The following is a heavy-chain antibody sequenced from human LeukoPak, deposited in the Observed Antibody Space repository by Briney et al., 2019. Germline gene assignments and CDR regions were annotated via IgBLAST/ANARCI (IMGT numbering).Heavy chain of an antibody. CDR2: INSDGRRT. Sequence: PGGSLRLSCAASGYTFSSYWIHCVRQAPGKGRVWVSRINSDGRRTSYADSVKGRFPISRDNPQHTLYLQMNSVRAEDTAVYYCARAPFGTESLWGQGTLVSVSS. CDR3: ARAPFGTESL. J-gene: IGHJ4*02. D-gene: IGHD3-10*01. V-gene: IGHV3-74*01. CDR1: GYTFSSYW.